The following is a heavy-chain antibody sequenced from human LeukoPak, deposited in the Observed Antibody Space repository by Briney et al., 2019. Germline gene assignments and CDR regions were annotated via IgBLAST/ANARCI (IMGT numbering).Heavy chain of an antibody. CDR1: GFTLSSDS. Sequence: GGSLRLSCAASGFTLSSDSMNWVRQAPGKGLERVSSISSSSSYIYYADSAKGRFTISRDNAKNSLYLQMNSLRAEDTAVYYCARDPSGWYSWFQGDFDYWGQGTLVTVSS. CDR3: ARDPSGWYSWFQGDFDY. D-gene: IGHD6-19*01. V-gene: IGHV3-21*01. J-gene: IGHJ4*02. CDR2: ISSSSSYI.